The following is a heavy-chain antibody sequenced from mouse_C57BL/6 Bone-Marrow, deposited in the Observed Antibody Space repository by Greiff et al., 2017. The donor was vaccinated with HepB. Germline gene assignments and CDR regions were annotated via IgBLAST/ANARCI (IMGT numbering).Heavy chain of an antibody. Sequence: EVQLQQSGPVLVKPGASVKMSCKASGYTFTDYYMNWVKQSHGKSLEWIGVINPYNGGTSYNQKFKGKATLTVDKSSSTAYMELNSLTSEDSAVYYCAGSYYYGSSPYYFDYWGQGTTLTVSS. CDR3: AGSYYYGSSPYYFDY. V-gene: IGHV1-19*01. CDR1: GYTFTDYY. CDR2: INPYNGGT. J-gene: IGHJ2*01. D-gene: IGHD1-1*01.